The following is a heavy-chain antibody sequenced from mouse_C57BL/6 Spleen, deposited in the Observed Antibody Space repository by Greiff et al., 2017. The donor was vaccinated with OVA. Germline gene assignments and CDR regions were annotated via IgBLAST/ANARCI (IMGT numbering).Heavy chain of an antibody. CDR2: INPSSGYP. Sequence: VKLVESGAELARPGASVKMSCKASGYTFTSYTMHWVKQRPGQGLEWIGYINPSSGYPKYNQKFKDKATLTADKSSSTAYMQLSSLTSEDSAVYYCARTDGSSYDWYFDVWGTGTTVTVSS. J-gene: IGHJ1*03. CDR1: GYTFTSYT. D-gene: IGHD1-1*01. V-gene: IGHV1-4*01. CDR3: ARTDGSSYDWYFDV.